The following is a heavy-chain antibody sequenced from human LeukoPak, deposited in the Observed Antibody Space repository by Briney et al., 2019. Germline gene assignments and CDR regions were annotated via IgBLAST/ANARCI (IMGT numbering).Heavy chain of an antibody. V-gene: IGHV3-30-3*01. CDR1: GFTFSSYA. CDR3: ARDHYYYDSSGYLHY. J-gene: IGHJ4*02. Sequence: GGSLRLSCAASGFTFSSYAMHWVRQAPGKGLEWVAVISYDGSNKYYADSVKGRFTISRDNSKNTLYLQMNSLRAEDTAVYYCARDHYYYDSSGYLHYWGQGTLVTVPS. CDR2: ISYDGSNK. D-gene: IGHD3-22*01.